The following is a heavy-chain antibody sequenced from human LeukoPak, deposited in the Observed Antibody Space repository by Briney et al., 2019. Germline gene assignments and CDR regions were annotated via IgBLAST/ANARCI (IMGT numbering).Heavy chain of an antibody. D-gene: IGHD6-6*01. Sequence: GGSLRLSCAASGFALSDYWMHWVRQGPGRGLVWVSRINPDGSSTNDADFVKGRFTISRDNAKNTLNLQMNSLRAEDTAVYYCVRSTAVLPFDYWGQGIPVTVFS. CDR1: GFALSDYW. V-gene: IGHV3-74*01. CDR2: INPDGSST. J-gene: IGHJ4*02. CDR3: VRSTAVLPFDY.